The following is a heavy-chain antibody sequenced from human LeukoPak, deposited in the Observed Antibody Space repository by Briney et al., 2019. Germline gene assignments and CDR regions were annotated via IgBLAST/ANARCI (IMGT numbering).Heavy chain of an antibody. J-gene: IGHJ4*02. D-gene: IGHD3-9*01. CDR1: GFTFSSYG. Sequence: PGRSLRLSCAASGFTFSSYGMHWVRQAPGKGLEWVAVISYDGSSKYYADSVKGRFAISRDNSKNTLYLQMNSLRAEDTAVYYCAKGVLRYFDWSNSCFDYWGQGTLVSVSS. CDR2: ISYDGSSK. V-gene: IGHV3-30*18. CDR3: AKGVLRYFDWSNSCFDY.